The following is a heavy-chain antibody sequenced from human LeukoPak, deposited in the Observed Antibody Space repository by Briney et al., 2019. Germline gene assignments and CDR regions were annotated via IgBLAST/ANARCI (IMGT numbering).Heavy chain of an antibody. J-gene: IGHJ4*02. V-gene: IGHV3-23*01. CDR1: GFTVSSNY. CDR2: TSSSDAGT. CDR3: ARAPVTSCRGAYCYPFDY. D-gene: IGHD2-21*01. Sequence: SGGSLRLSCAASGFTVSSNYMSWVRQAPGKGLEWVSATSSSDAGTYYADSVRGRFTISRDNSKNTLYLQMNSLRAEDAAVYYCARAPVTSCRGAYCYPFDYWGQGTLVTVSS.